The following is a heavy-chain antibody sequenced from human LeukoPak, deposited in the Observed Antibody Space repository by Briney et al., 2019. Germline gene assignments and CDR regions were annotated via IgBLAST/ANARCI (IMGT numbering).Heavy chain of an antibody. J-gene: IGHJ5*02. Sequence: ASVKVSRKASGYTFTSYDINWVRQATGQGLEWMGWMNPNSGNTGYAQKFQGRVTMTRNTSISTAYMELSSLRSEDTAVYYCARALITMVRGVIINWFGPWGQGTLVTVSS. CDR3: ARALITMVRGVIINWFGP. V-gene: IGHV1-8*01. D-gene: IGHD3-10*01. CDR2: MNPNSGNT. CDR1: GYTFTSYD.